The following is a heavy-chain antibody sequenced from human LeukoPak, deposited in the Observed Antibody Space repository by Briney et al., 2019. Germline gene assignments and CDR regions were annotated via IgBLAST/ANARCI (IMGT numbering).Heavy chain of an antibody. V-gene: IGHV4-61*02. J-gene: IGHJ4*02. D-gene: IGHD5-12*01. CDR1: GGSISSGNYY. CDR2: IYTSGST. Sequence: SETLSLTCTVSGGSISSGNYYWNWVRQPAGKGLEWIGRIYTSGSTINNPSLNSRVTISLYTSKNQFSLNLSSVTAADTAVYYCARAQILVALYYFDYWGQGTLVTVSS. CDR3: ARAQILVALYYFDY.